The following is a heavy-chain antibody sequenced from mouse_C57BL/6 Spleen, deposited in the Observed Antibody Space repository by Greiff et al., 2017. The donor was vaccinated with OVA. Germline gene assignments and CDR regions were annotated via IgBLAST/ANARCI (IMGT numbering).Heavy chain of an antibody. D-gene: IGHD2-10*02. V-gene: IGHV1-76*01. CDR2: IYPGSGNT. J-gene: IGHJ4*01. CDR1: GYTFTDYY. Sequence: VQVVESGAELVRPGASVKLSCKASGYTFTDYYINWVKQRPGQGLEWIARIYPGSGNTYYNEKFKGKATLTAEKSSSTAYMQLSSLTSEDSAVYFCARGYGTYAMDYWGQGTSVTVSS. CDR3: ARGYGTYAMDY.